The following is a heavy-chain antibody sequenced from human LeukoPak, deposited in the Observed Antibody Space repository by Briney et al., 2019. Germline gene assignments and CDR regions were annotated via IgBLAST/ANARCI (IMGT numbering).Heavy chain of an antibody. J-gene: IGHJ4*02. CDR3: ANSLYGSGSQYGGY. D-gene: IGHD3-10*01. CDR2: ISSSSSTI. Sequence: GGSLRLSCAASGFTFSSYSMNWVRQAPGKGLEWVSYISSSSSTIYYADSVKGRFTISRDNAKNSLYLQMNSLRAEDTAVYYCANSLYGSGSQYGGYWGQGTLVTVSS. V-gene: IGHV3-48*04. CDR1: GFTFSSYS.